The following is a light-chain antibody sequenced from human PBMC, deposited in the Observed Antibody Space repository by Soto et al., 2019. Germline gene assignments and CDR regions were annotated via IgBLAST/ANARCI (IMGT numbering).Light chain of an antibody. CDR1: QSVGSTD. Sequence: ESVLTQSPDTLSLSPGERATLSCRASQSVGSTDLAWFQQKPGQAPKLLIYGASSRATGIPDRFSGSGSGTDFTLTISRLEPEDFAVYYCQQFGSSPPWAFGQGTKVEIK. V-gene: IGKV3-20*01. CDR2: GAS. J-gene: IGKJ1*01. CDR3: QQFGSSPPWA.